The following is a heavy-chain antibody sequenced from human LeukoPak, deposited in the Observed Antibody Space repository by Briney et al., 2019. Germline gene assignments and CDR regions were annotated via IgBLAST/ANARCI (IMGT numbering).Heavy chain of an antibody. J-gene: IGHJ5*02. CDR3: ARGRNYYDSSNWFDP. CDR1: GYTFTGYY. Sequence: GASVKVSCKASGYTFTGYYMHWVREAPRQGLEWMGRINHNNVGTKYAQKFQGRVTMTRDTSISTAYMELSRLRSDDTAVYYCARGRNYYDSSNWFDPWGQGTMVTVSS. CDR2: INHNNVGT. D-gene: IGHD3-22*01. V-gene: IGHV1-2*06.